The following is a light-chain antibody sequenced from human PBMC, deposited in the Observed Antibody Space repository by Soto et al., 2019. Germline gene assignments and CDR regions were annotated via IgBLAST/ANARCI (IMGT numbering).Light chain of an antibody. CDR2: GAS. CDR1: QSVSSN. V-gene: IGKV3-15*01. CDR3: QQYNNWPI. Sequence: EIVMTQSPATLSVSPGERATLSCRASQSVSSNLAWYQQKPGQAPRLLIYGASTRATGIPARFSGSGSGTEFTLTVSSLQYEDFAGYFCQQYNNWPIFGGGTKVEIK. J-gene: IGKJ4*01.